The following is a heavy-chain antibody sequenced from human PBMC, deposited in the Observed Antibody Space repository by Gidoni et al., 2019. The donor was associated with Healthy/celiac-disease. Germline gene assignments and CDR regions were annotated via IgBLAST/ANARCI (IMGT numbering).Heavy chain of an antibody. Sequence: EVPLVESVGGLVTHGGSLRLACGASGVTFSSYSMNWVRQAPGKGLEWASSISSSSSYIYYADSVKCRFTITRDNVKNSLYLQMNSLGAEDTAVYYCARVRGLLLDYWGQGTLVTVSS. V-gene: IGHV3-21*01. CDR2: ISSSSSYI. D-gene: IGHD3-22*01. CDR1: GVTFSSYS. J-gene: IGHJ4*02. CDR3: ARVRGLLLDY.